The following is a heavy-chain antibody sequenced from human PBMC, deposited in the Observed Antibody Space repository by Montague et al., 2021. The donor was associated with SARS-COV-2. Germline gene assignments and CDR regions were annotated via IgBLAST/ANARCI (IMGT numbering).Heavy chain of an antibody. Sequence: SETLSLTCTVSGGSISSSSYYWVWLRQRPGKELDGIMSIYGSGSTYYNPSLKSPISVSVDTSKNQLSLKLISVTAADTSVYDCARGLNYDSLTGGDLQYYCGMDVWGQGTPVTVSS. V-gene: IGHV4-39*01. J-gene: IGHJ6*02. CDR2: IYGSGST. CDR1: GGSISSSSYY. CDR3: ARGLNYDSLTGGDLQYYCGMDV. D-gene: IGHD3-9*01.